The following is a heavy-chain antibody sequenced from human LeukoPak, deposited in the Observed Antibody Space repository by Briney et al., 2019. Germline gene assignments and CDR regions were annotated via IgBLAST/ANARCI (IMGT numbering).Heavy chain of an antibody. CDR3: ARESGYDRDFDY. J-gene: IGHJ4*02. V-gene: IGHV4-59*01. D-gene: IGHD5-12*01. CDR2: IYYSGST. Sequence: SETLSLTCTVSGGSISSYYWSWIRQPPGKGLEWIGYIYYSGSTNYNPSLKSRVTISVDTSRNQFSLKLSSVTAADTAVYYCARESGYDRDFDYWGQGTLVTVSS. CDR1: GGSISSYY.